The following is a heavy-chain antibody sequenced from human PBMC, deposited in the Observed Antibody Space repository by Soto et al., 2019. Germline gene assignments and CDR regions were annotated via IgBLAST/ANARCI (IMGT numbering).Heavy chain of an antibody. D-gene: IGHD3-10*01. J-gene: IGHJ5*02. CDR2: ITPIFGEP. CDR1: GGPFSSYA. Sequence: QVQLEQSGAELKKPGSSVKVSCKASGGPFSSYAINWVRQAPGQGLEWMGGITPIFGEPKYAQKFQGRGAITADITTRTAYMELSSLRSDDTAVYFCARGSSSSIINCCDPWGQGTLVTVSS. V-gene: IGHV1-69*06. CDR3: ARGSSSSIINCCDP.